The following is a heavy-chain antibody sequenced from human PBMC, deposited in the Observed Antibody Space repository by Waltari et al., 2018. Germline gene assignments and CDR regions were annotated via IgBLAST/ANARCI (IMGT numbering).Heavy chain of an antibody. CDR2: IKQDGSEI. CDR3: ARDGEYCSGDKCYSYWYFDL. J-gene: IGHJ2*01. CDR1: GFDFSSYW. D-gene: IGHD2-15*01. Sequence: EVQLVESGGGLVQPGGSLSLSCAVSGFDFSSYWMSWVRRVPGKGLEWVANIKQDGSEIYYVDSVKGRFTISRDNAKNSLYLQMNSLRAEDTAMYYCARDGEYCSGDKCYSYWYFDLWGRGTLVTVSS. V-gene: IGHV3-7*01.